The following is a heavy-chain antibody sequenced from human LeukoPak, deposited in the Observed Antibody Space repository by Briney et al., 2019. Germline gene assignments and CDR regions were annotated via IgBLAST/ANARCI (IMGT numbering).Heavy chain of an antibody. V-gene: IGHV4-39*01. Sequence: SETLSLTRTVSGGSISSSTYYWGWIRQPPGKGLELIGSKYYSGNSYYNPYLKSRVTISVDTSKNQISLRLSSVTAADTAVYYCASNWGVDEHYFDYWGQGSLVTVSS. CDR2: KYYSGNS. J-gene: IGHJ4*02. D-gene: IGHD7-27*01. CDR1: GGSISSSTYY. CDR3: ASNWGVDEHYFDY.